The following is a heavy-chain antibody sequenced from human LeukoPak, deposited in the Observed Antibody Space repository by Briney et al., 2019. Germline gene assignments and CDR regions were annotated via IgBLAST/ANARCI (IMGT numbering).Heavy chain of an antibody. V-gene: IGHV3-23*01. D-gene: IGHD3-22*01. Sequence: GGSLRLSCAASGFTFSSYAMSWVRQAPGKGLEWVSAISGSGGSTYYADSVKGRFTISRDNSKNTLYQQMNSLRAEDTAVYYCAKDPSRYYDSSGYYVPVDYWGQGTLVTVSS. CDR1: GFTFSSYA. CDR3: AKDPSRYYDSSGYYVPVDY. CDR2: ISGSGGST. J-gene: IGHJ4*02.